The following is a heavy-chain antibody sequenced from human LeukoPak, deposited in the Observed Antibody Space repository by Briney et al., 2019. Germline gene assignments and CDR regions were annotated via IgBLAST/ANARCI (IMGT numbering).Heavy chain of an antibody. CDR2: IWFDGSNK. Sequence: PGGSLRLSCAASGFTFSNYGMHWVRQAPGKGLEWVAIIWFDGSNKYYAVSVKGRFTISRDNSKNTLYLQMNSLRAEDTAVYYCARDRDVYSSRWNRNFAYWGQETLVTVSA. CDR1: GFTFSNYG. CDR3: ARDRDVYSSRWNRNFAY. V-gene: IGHV3-33*01. J-gene: IGHJ4*02. D-gene: IGHD6-13*01.